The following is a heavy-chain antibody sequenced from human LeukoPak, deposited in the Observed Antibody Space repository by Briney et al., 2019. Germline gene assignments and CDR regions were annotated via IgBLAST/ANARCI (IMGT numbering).Heavy chain of an antibody. D-gene: IGHD3-22*01. Sequence: GASVKVSCKASGYTFTSYGISWVRQAPPKELEWMGWISAYNGNTNYAQKLQGRVTMTTDTSTSTAYMELRSLRSDDTAVYYCARDNQRFYDSSGTSTDYWGQGTLVTVSS. J-gene: IGHJ4*02. CDR1: GYTFTSYG. CDR2: ISAYNGNT. CDR3: ARDNQRFYDSSGTSTDY. V-gene: IGHV1-18*01.